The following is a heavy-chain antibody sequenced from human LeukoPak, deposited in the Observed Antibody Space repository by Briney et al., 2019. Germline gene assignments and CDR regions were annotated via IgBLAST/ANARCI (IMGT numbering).Heavy chain of an antibody. D-gene: IGHD5-24*01. V-gene: IGHV3-11*05. J-gene: IGHJ4*02. Sequence: GGSLRLSCAASGFTFSDHCMSWIRQAPGKGLEWVSYISGSSHYTNTADSVKGRFTISRDNSKNTLYLQMNSLRAEDTAVYYCARVMDYFDYWGQGTLVTVSS. CDR2: ISGSSHYT. CDR3: ARVMDYFDY. CDR1: GFTFSDHC.